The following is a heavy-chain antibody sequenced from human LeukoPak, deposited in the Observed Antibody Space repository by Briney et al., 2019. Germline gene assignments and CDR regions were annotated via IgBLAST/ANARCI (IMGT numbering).Heavy chain of an antibody. CDR1: GGTFSSYA. D-gene: IGHD2-21*01. CDR2: IXXXLXIA. CDR3: AXXWEDCGGDCPXYXXFDP. Sequence: EASVKVSCTASGGTFSSYAISWVRQAPGQGLEWMGRIXXXLXIANYAQKFQGRVTITADESTSTAYMELSSLRSEDTAVYYCAXXWEDCGGDCPXYXXFDPWGEGTLVTVSS. V-gene: IGHV1-69*04. J-gene: IGHJ5*02.